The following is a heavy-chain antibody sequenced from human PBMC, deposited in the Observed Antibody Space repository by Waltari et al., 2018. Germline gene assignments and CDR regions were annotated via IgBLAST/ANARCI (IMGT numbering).Heavy chain of an antibody. D-gene: IGHD4-4*01. CDR3: TRRAPTTTTDS. CDR1: GFTLSGSA. Sequence: EVQLVESGGGLVQPGGSLKLSCAASGFTLSGSAMLWGRQASGKGLEWVGRIRSKANSYATAYAASVKGRFTISRDDSKNTAYLQMNSLKTEDTAVYYCTRRAPTTTTDSWGQGTLVTVSS. CDR2: IRSKANSYAT. J-gene: IGHJ5*01. V-gene: IGHV3-73*01.